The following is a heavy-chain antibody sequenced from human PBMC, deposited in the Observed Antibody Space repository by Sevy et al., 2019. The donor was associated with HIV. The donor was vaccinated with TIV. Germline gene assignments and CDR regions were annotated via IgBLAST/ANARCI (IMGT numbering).Heavy chain of an antibody. CDR3: ARHRGSSGWYTAIVGDPISALYGMDV. CDR2: IYYSGST. J-gene: IGHJ6*02. CDR1: GGSISSSSYY. V-gene: IGHV4-39*01. D-gene: IGHD6-19*01. Sequence: SESLSLTCTVSGGSISSSSYYWGWIRQPPGKGLEWIGSIYYSGSTYYNPSLKSRVTISVDTSKNQFSLKLSSVTAADTAVYYCARHRGSSGWYTAIVGDPISALYGMDVWGQGTTVTVSS.